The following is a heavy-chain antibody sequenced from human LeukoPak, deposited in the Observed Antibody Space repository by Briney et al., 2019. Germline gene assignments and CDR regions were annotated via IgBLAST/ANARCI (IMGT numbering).Heavy chain of an antibody. J-gene: IGHJ4*02. V-gene: IGHV4-30-4*01. CDR2: IYYSGST. Sequence: PSQTLSLTCTVSGGSISSGDYYWSWIRQPPGKGLEWIGYIYYSGSTYYNPSLKSRVTISVDTSKNQFSLKLSSVTAADTAVYYCARRKSGYSSSWYTYFDYWGQGTLVTVSS. CDR1: GGSISSGDYY. D-gene: IGHD6-13*01. CDR3: ARRKSGYSSSWYTYFDY.